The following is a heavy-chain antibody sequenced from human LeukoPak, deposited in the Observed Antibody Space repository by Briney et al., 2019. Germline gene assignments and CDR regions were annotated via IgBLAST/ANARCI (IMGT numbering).Heavy chain of an antibody. Sequence: PSETLSLTCTVSGGSISSGSYYWSWIRQPAGKGLEWIGRIYTSGSTNYNPSLKSRVTISVDTSKNQSSLKLSSVTAADTAVYYCAGGGPRYYYYMDVGGKGTTVTAPS. D-gene: IGHD3-16*01. V-gene: IGHV4-61*02. CDR1: GGSISSGSYY. CDR2: IYTSGST. J-gene: IGHJ6*03. CDR3: AGGGPRYYYYMDV.